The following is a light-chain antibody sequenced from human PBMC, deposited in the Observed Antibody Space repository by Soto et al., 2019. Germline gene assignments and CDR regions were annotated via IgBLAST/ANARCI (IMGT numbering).Light chain of an antibody. CDR2: EVS. CDR3: SSYTSSTTLI. J-gene: IGLJ2*01. CDR1: SSDVGGYNY. Sequence: QSALTQPSSVSGSAGKSNTISCTGTSSDVGGYNYASWYQQHPGKALKLLIYEVSNRPSGVSNRFSGSKSGNTASLPISGLQAEDEADYYGSSYTSSTTLIFSGGTKLTV. V-gene: IGLV2-14*01.